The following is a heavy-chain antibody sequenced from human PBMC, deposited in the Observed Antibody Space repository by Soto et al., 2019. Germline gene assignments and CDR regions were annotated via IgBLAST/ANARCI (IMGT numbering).Heavy chain of an antibody. CDR1: GFSLSTSRVG. J-gene: IGHJ4*02. D-gene: IGHD6-19*01. Sequence: QITLKESGPTLVKPTQTLTLTCTFSGFSLSTSRVGVGWIRQPPGKALDWLALIFWNDDKRYSPSLKSRLTITKDTTKNQEILTITNMGTVDTATYYGAHSGSSGWLDYWGQGTLVTVSS. CDR2: IFWNDDK. V-gene: IGHV2-5*01. CDR3: AHSGSSGWLDY.